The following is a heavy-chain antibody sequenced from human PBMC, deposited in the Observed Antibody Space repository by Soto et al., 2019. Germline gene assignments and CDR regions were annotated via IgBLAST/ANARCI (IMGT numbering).Heavy chain of an antibody. CDR1: GVTFSSYA. J-gene: IGHJ3*02. CDR3: ARTYYDFWSGYDAFDI. CDR2: ISGSGGST. V-gene: IGHV3-23*01. D-gene: IGHD3-3*01. Sequence: PGGSLRLSCAASGVTFSSYAMSGVRQAPGKGLEWVSAISGSGGSTYYADSVKGRFTISRDNSKNTLYLQMNSLRAEDTAVYYCARTYYDFWSGYDAFDIWGQGTMVTVSS.